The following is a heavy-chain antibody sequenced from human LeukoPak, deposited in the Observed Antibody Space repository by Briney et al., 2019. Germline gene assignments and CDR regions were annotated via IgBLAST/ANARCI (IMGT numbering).Heavy chain of an antibody. V-gene: IGHV4-59*01. Sequence: PSETLSLTCTVSGGSISSYYWSWIRQPPGKGLEWIGYIYYNGSTNYNPSLKSRVTISVDTSKNQFSLKLSSVTAADTAVYYCARSRPNNWFDPWGQGTLVTVSS. CDR1: GGSISSYY. CDR3: ARSRPNNWFDP. CDR2: IYYNGST. J-gene: IGHJ5*02.